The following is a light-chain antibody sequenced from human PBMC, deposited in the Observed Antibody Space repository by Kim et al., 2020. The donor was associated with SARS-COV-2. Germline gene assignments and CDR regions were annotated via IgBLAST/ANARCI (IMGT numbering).Light chain of an antibody. V-gene: IGKV1-5*03. CDR3: QQYHSYPYI. J-gene: IGKJ2*01. Sequence: SPSVGDRVTITCRASQSISNWLAWYQQQPGKAPYLLIYKASTLESGVPSRFSGSGSGTEFTLTISSLQPDDSATYYCQQYHSYPYIFGQGTKLEI. CDR1: QSISNW. CDR2: KAS.